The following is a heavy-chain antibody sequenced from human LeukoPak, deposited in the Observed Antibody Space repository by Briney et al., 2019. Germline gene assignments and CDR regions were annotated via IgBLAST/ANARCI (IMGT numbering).Heavy chain of an antibody. Sequence: GGSLRLSCAASGFSFRNAWMHWVRQAPGKGLVWVSRIKGDGSVTVYADSVKGRFTISRDNAKNTLYLQMNSLRVEDTAVYYCARSDWFDPWGQGTLVTVAS. CDR1: GFSFRNAW. CDR3: ARSDWFDP. J-gene: IGHJ5*02. CDR2: IKGDGSVT. D-gene: IGHD3-3*01. V-gene: IGHV3-74*01.